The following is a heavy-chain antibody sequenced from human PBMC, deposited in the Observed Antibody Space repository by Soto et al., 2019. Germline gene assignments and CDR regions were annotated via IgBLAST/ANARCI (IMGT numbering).Heavy chain of an antibody. V-gene: IGHV3-23*01. Sequence: GGSLILSCASSGFTFSSYAMSWVRQAPGKGLEWVSAISGSGGSTYYADSVKGRFTISRDNSKNTLYLQMNSLRAEDTAVYYCAKDPPGPTSDFIDAFDSWGQGTMVT. CDR2: ISGSGGST. CDR1: GFTFSSYA. J-gene: IGHJ3*02. CDR3: AKDPPGPTSDFIDAFDS. D-gene: IGHD6-6*01.